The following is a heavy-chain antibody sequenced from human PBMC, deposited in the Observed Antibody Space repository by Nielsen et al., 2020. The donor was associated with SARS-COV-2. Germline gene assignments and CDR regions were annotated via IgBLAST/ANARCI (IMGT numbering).Heavy chain of an antibody. CDR3: ARDRYSSGYYYYYGTDV. V-gene: IGHV4-30-4*01. J-gene: IGHJ6*02. CDR2: IYYSGST. Sequence: SETLSLTCTVSGGSISSGDYYWSWIRQPPGKGLEWIGYIYYSGSTYYNPSLKSRVTISVDTSKNQFSLKLSSVTAADTAVYYCARDRYSSGYYYYYGTDVWGQGTTVTVSS. D-gene: IGHD6-19*01. CDR1: GGSISSGDYY.